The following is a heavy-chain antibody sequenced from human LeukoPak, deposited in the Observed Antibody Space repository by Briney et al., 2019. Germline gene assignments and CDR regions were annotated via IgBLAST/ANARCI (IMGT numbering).Heavy chain of an antibody. D-gene: IGHD3-3*01. Sequence: PGGSLRLSCAASGFTFSSYGMNWVRQAPGKGLEWVANIKQDGSEKYYVDSVKGRFTISRDNAKNSLYLQMNSLRAEDTALYYCAKNFGRGLSTFDYWGQGTVVTVSS. J-gene: IGHJ4*02. V-gene: IGHV3-7*03. CDR2: IKQDGSEK. CDR1: GFTFSSYG. CDR3: AKNFGRGLSTFDY.